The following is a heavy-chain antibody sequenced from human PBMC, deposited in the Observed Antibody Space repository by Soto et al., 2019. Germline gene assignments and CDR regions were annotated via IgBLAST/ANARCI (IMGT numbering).Heavy chain of an antibody. Sequence: SETLSLTCSVSGDSMSSGTYHWDWIRQPPGKGLEWIGTIYYSGTTHYNPSLKSRVTISVDTSKSQFFLNLSSVTTADTAVYYCACFYASGNYYSPDYYWGQGSLVTVSS. CDR3: ACFYASGNYYSPDYY. CDR1: GDSMSSGTYH. D-gene: IGHD3-10*01. CDR2: IYYSGTT. J-gene: IGHJ4*02. V-gene: IGHV4-39*01.